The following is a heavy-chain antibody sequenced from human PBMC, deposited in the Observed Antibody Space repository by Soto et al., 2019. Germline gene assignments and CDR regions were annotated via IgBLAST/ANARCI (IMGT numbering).Heavy chain of an antibody. J-gene: IGHJ5*02. CDR1: GFTFSSYA. D-gene: IGHD3-10*01. CDR2: ISGGGGVST. Sequence: EVQLLESGGCLVQPGGSLTLSCAASGFTFSSYAMTWVRQAPGKGLEWVSGISGGGGVSTYYADSVKGRFTISRDNSMNTLYLQMNILRAEDTAVYYCAQDAISMVRGVNNWFDPWGQGTLVTVSS. V-gene: IGHV3-23*01. CDR3: AQDAISMVRGVNNWFDP.